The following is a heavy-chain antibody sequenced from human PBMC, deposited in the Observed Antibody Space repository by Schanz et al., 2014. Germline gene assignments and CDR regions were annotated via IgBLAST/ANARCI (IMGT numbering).Heavy chain of an antibody. CDR3: VSSGSYSSYAF. Sequence: DVHLLESGGGLVQPGGSLRLSCATSGFSFSSYAINWVRQAPGKGLEWVSGISGSGASTYYADSVKGRFTISRDNSNKTVDLQMNSLRAEDTAVYHCVSSGSYSSYAFWGQGTLVTVSS. CDR2: ISGSGAST. J-gene: IGHJ4*02. V-gene: IGHV3-23*01. CDR1: GFSFSSYA. D-gene: IGHD3-10*01.